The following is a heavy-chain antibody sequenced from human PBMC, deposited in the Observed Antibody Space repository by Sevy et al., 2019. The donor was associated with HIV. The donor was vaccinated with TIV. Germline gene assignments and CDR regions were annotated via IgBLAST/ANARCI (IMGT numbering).Heavy chain of an antibody. CDR3: AKSGRIVVAGTTNYFDS. Sequence: GGSLRLSCAASAFPFSTYAMHWVRQAPGKGLEWVAVIWYDGSNNYHADSVKGRFTISRDNSKNTLYLQMDSLRAADTAVYYCAKSGRIVVAGTTNYFDSWGQGTLVTVSS. J-gene: IGHJ4*02. CDR2: IWYDGSNN. V-gene: IGHV3-33*06. D-gene: IGHD6-19*01. CDR1: AFPFSTYA.